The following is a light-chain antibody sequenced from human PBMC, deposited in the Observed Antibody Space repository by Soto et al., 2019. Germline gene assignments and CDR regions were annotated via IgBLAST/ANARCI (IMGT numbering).Light chain of an antibody. CDR2: KAS. Sequence: DIQMTQSPSTLSGSVGDRVTITCRASQTISSWLAWYQQKPGKAPKLLIYKASTLKSGVPSRFSGSGSGTEFTLTISSLQPGDSATYYCQQYNSYRAFGQGTKVDIK. CDR1: QTISSW. V-gene: IGKV1-5*03. J-gene: IGKJ1*01. CDR3: QQYNSYRA.